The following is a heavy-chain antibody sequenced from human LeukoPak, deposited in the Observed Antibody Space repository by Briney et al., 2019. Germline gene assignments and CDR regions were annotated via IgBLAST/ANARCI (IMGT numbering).Heavy chain of an antibody. CDR2: ISFDGTTK. J-gene: IGHJ6*03. Sequence: PGGSLRLSCAASGFSFTSFSIHWVRQTPDKGLEWLAVISFDGTTKYYADSVKGRFTISRDNSKNTLYLQMNSLRAEDTAVYYCARGFEYYYGSGKQYYYYYYMDVWGKGTTVTVSS. V-gene: IGHV3-30*04. CDR3: ARGFEYYYGSGKQYYYYYYMDV. CDR1: GFSFTSFS. D-gene: IGHD3-10*01.